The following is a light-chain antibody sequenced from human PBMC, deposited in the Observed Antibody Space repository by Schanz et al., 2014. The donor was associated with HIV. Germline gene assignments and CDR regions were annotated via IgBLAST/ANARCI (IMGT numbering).Light chain of an antibody. Sequence: QSALTQPPSASGSPGQSVTISCTGTSSDVGGYNYVSWYQQYPGKAPKLMIYEVSKRPSGVPDRFSGSKSGNTASLTISGLQAEDEGEYYCCSYGGSSVVFGGGTKLTVL. CDR3: CSYGGSSVV. CDR1: SSDVGGYNY. V-gene: IGLV2-8*01. J-gene: IGLJ2*01. CDR2: EVS.